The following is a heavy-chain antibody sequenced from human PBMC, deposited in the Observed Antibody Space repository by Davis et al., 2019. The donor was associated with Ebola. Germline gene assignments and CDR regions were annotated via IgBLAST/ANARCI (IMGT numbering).Heavy chain of an antibody. V-gene: IGHV1-24*01. CDR1: GYTLTDLS. CDR2: FDPEDGET. J-gene: IGHJ6*02. D-gene: IGHD6-19*01. Sequence: AASVKVSCKVSGYTLTDLSMHWVRQAPGKGLEWMGGFDPEDGETIYAQKFQGRVTMTEDTSTDTAYMELSSLRSEDTAVYYCARHLGSGIYYYYYYGMDVWGQGTTVTVSS. CDR3: ARHLGSGIYYYYYYGMDV.